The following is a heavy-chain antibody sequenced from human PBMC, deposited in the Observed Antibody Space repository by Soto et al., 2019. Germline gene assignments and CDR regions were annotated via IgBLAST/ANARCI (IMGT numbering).Heavy chain of an antibody. D-gene: IGHD3-10*01. J-gene: IGHJ6*02. CDR3: ARGYYYGSGRPTPGGMDV. V-gene: IGHV1-18*01. Sequence: QVHLVQSGAEVKKPGASVKVSCKASGYTFTNYDINWVRQAPGQGLEWMGWISTYTGNTNYAQKLQGRVTMTTDTXTXTXXMELRSLRSDDTAGYYCARGYYYGSGRPTPGGMDVWGQGTTVTVSS. CDR2: ISTYTGNT. CDR1: GYTFTNYD.